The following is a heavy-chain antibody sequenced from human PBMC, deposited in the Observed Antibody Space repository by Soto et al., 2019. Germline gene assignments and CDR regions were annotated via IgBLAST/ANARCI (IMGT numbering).Heavy chain of an antibody. J-gene: IGHJ4*02. CDR3: VTNRGFDFYYFDS. V-gene: IGHV4-31*11. D-gene: IGHD5-12*01. Sequence: QVQLQESGPGLVKPSQTLSLTCAVSGASSKTGGDYWTWIRQHPTKGLEWIGYIYFSGPTWYKPSLKSRVVMSVDLSQNQFSLNLTSVTAADPAVYFCVTNRGFDFYYFDSWGQGTPVTVSS. CDR2: IYFSGPT. CDR1: GASSKTGGDY.